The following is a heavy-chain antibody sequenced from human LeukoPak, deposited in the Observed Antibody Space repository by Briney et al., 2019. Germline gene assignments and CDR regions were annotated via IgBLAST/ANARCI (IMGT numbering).Heavy chain of an antibody. D-gene: IGHD6-6*01. CDR2: ISRSSSTI. Sequence: PGGSLTLSCAASGFTFSSYSMNWVRQAPGKGLEWVSYISRSSSTIYYADSVKDRFTIARDNAKNSLYLQMNSLRAEDTAVYYCARDAEGSSSSDRDYYYYYMDFWGKGTTVTVSS. CDR1: GFTFSSYS. J-gene: IGHJ6*03. V-gene: IGHV3-48*04. CDR3: ARDAEGSSSSDRDYYYYYMDF.